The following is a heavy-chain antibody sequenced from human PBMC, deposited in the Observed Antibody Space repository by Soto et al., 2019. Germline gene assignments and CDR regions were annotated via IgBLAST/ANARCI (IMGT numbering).Heavy chain of an antibody. D-gene: IGHD2-2*01. J-gene: IGHJ5*02. V-gene: IGHV4-34*01. CDR1: GGSFSGYY. CDR2: INHSGST. CDR3: AMGGSPFIVVVPAASPGRRYNWFDP. Sequence: QVQLQQWGAGLLKPSETLSLTCAVYGGSFSGYYWSWIRQPPGKGLEWIGEINHSGSTNYNPSLKSRVTISVDTSKNQFSLKLSSVTAADTAVYYCAMGGSPFIVVVPAASPGRRYNWFDPWGQGTLVTVSS.